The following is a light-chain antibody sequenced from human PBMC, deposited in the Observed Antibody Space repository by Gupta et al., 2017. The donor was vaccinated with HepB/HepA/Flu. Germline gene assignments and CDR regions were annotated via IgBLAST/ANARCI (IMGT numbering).Light chain of an antibody. CDR3: SSYAGSDNLGV. Sequence: QSALTQPSSASGSPGQSVTISCTGTSSDVGDYNYVSWYQHHPGKAPKLIIYEVTKRPSRVPDRFSGSKSGNMASLTVSGLQTEDEAEYYCSSYAGSDNLGVFGGGTKLTVL. CDR1: SSDVGDYNY. CDR2: EVT. V-gene: IGLV2-8*01. J-gene: IGLJ3*02.